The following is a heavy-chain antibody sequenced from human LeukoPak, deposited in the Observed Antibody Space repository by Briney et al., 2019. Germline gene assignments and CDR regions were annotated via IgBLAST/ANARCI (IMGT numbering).Heavy chain of an antibody. Sequence: GGSLRLSCAASGFTFDDYAMHWVRQAPGKGLEWVSLISWDGGSTYYADSVKGRFTISRDNSKNSLYLQMNSLRAEDTALYYCVKDYYGSGSYYNGYFDYWGQGTLVTVSS. V-gene: IGHV3-43D*04. CDR2: ISWDGGST. D-gene: IGHD3-10*01. J-gene: IGHJ4*02. CDR3: VKDYYGSGSYYNGYFDY. CDR1: GFTFDDYA.